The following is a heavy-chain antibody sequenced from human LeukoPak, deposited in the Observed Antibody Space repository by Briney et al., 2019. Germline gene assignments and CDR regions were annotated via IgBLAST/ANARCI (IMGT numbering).Heavy chain of an antibody. CDR3: AKGGTALDY. D-gene: IGHD5-12*01. V-gene: IGHV3-30*02. J-gene: IGHJ4*02. CDR1: GFTFSNFG. CDR2: IRYDGSNK. Sequence: GGSLRLSCAASGFTFSNFGMHWVRQAPGKGLEWVTFIRYDGSNKYYADSVKGRFTISRDNSKNTLYLQMNSLRPEDTAVYYCAKGGTALDYWGQGTLVTVSS.